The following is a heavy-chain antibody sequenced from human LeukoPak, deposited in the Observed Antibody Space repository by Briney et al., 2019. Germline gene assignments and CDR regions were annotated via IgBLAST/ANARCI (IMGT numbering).Heavy chain of an antibody. V-gene: IGHV3-7*03. CDR2: INQDGGEK. J-gene: IGHJ4*02. CDR1: GFTFIGYW. D-gene: IGHD3-10*01. Sequence: GGSLRLSCVAPGFTFIGYWMSWVRQAPGKGLEWVANINQDGGEKYYVDSVKGRFTISRDNAKNSLYLQMNSLRAEDTAVYYCARGTYYYGSGSPETGYWGQGTLVTVSS. CDR3: ARGTYYYGSGSPETGY.